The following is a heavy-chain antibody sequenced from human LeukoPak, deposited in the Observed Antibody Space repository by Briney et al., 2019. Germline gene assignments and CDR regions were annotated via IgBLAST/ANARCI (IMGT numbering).Heavy chain of an antibody. CDR2: MSGGGGST. V-gene: IGHV3-23*01. CDR1: GFTFSSYA. Sequence: GGSLRLSCAASGFTFSSYAMSWVRQAPGKGLEWVSGMSGGGGSTYYADSVKGRFTISRDNSKNTLYLRMNSLRTEDTAVYYCAKDRRPTYYSDSSGYYFRDAFDMWGQGTMVTVSS. J-gene: IGHJ3*02. D-gene: IGHD3-22*01. CDR3: AKDRRPTYYSDSSGYYFRDAFDM.